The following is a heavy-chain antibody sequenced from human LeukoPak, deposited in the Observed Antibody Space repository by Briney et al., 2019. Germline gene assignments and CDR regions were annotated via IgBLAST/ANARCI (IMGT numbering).Heavy chain of an antibody. CDR1: GFAFSSYA. D-gene: IGHD6-19*01. V-gene: IGHV3-23*01. CDR3: ASLYSSGWSYYYGMDV. Sequence: GGSLRLSCAASGFAFSSYAMSWVHQAPGKGLEWVSAISGSGGSTYYADSVKGRFTISRDNSKNTLYLQMNSLRAEDTAVYYCASLYSSGWSYYYGMDVWGQGTTVTVSS. J-gene: IGHJ6*02. CDR2: ISGSGGST.